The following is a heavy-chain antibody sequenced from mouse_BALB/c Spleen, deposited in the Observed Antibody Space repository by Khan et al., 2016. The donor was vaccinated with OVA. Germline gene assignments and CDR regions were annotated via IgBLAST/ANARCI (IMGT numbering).Heavy chain of an antibody. CDR3: ARRKGYGDVGL. Sequence: QIQLVQSGPELKKPGETVKISCKASGYTFTNYGMNWVKQAPGKGLKWMGWINTYTGEPTYADDFKGRFAFSLETSASTAYLQSNDLRNEDAAEYLGARRKGYGDVGLWGAGTAVAVAS. CDR2: INTYTGEP. CDR1: GYTFTNYG. V-gene: IGHV9-3-1*01. J-gene: IGHJ1*01.